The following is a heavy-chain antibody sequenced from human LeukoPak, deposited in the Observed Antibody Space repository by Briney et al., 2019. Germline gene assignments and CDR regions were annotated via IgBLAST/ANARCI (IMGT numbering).Heavy chain of an antibody. V-gene: IGHV4-39*07. D-gene: IGHD3-10*01. Sequence: SETLSLTCTVSGGSISSTSYNWGWIRQPPGKGLEWIGSISYTGSANYSPSLKSRVTMSVDTSKNQFSLILNSVTAADTAIYCCAKTLLRGLYYFDRWGQGTLVTVSS. CDR2: ISYTGSA. CDR1: GGSISSTSYN. CDR3: AKTLLRGLYYFDR. J-gene: IGHJ4*02.